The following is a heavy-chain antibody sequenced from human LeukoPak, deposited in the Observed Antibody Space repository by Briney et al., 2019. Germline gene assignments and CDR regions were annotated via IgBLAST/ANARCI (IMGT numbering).Heavy chain of an antibody. CDR3: AKDLRYFDWPPPYYYYMDV. J-gene: IGHJ6*03. CDR2: ISGSGGST. CDR1: GFTFSSYG. Sequence: PGGSLRLSCAASGFTFSSYGMSWVRQAPGKGLEWVSAISGSGGSTYYADSVKGRFTISRDNSKNTLYLQMNSLRAEDTAVYYCAKDLRYFDWPPPYYYYMDVWGKGTTVTISS. D-gene: IGHD3-9*01. V-gene: IGHV3-23*01.